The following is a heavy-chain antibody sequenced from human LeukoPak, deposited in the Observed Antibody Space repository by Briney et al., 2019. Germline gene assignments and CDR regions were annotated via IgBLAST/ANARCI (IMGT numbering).Heavy chain of an antibody. V-gene: IGHV3-11*01. D-gene: IGHD4-23*01. Sequence: GGPQRLFCAASVFIFSEYYMSWIPKATGKALEWVSYICSSGSTIYYADSVKGRFTISRDNAKNSMYLQMNSLRAEDTAVYYCATYGGNSGYFDLWGRGTLVTVSS. CDR1: VFIFSEYY. CDR3: ATYGGNSGYFDL. J-gene: IGHJ2*01. CDR2: ICSSGSTI.